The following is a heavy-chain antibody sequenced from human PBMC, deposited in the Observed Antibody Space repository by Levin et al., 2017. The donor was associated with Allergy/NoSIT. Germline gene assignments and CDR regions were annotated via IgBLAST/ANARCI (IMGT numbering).Heavy chain of an antibody. Sequence: LSLPCAASGFTFRDYYMSWIRQAPVKGLEWVSYISSRGSTINYADSVKGRFTISRDNAKNSLYLQMNSLRAEDMAVYYCATMYSSYYWGQGTLVTVSS. CDR1: GFTFRDYY. D-gene: IGHD6-6*01. CDR3: ATMYSSYY. CDR2: ISSRGSTI. V-gene: IGHV3-11*01. J-gene: IGHJ4*02.